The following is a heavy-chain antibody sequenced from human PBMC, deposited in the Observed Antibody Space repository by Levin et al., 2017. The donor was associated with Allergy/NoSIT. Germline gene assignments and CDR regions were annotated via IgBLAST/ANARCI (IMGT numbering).Heavy chain of an antibody. Sequence: GGSLRLSCAASGFTFSSYEMNWVRQAPGKGLEWVSYIRGSGSTIYYADSVKGRFTISRDNAKNSLYLQMNSLRAEDTAVYYCAREGPPAEYDYTGGSFRSYFDYWGQGTLVTVSS. CDR3: AREGPPAEYDYTGGSFRSYFDY. V-gene: IGHV3-48*03. CDR1: GFTFSSYE. CDR2: IRGSGSTI. J-gene: IGHJ4*02. D-gene: IGHD3-16*02.